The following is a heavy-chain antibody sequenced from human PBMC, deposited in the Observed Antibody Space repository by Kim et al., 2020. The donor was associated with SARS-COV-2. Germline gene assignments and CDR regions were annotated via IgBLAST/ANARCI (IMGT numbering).Heavy chain of an antibody. D-gene: IGHD3-22*01. J-gene: IGHJ4*02. CDR3: TTAGGIDYDSSGYYPYDY. V-gene: IGHV3-15*01. Sequence: GGSLRLSCAASGFTFSNAWMSWVRQAPWKGLEWVGRIKSKTDGGTTDYAAPVKGRFTISRDDSKNTLYLQMNSLKTEDTAVYYCTTAGGIDYDSSGYYPYDYWGQGTLVTVSS. CDR2: IKSKTDGGTT. CDR1: GFTFSNAW.